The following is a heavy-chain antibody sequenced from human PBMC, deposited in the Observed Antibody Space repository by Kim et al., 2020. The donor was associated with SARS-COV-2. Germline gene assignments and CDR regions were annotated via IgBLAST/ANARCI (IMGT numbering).Heavy chain of an antibody. CDR2: IYPGDSDT. D-gene: IGHD3-10*01. V-gene: IGHV5-51*01. CDR1: GYSFTSYW. Sequence: GESLKISCKGSGYSFTSYWIGWVRQMPGKGLEWMGIIYPGDSDTRYSPSFQGQVTISADKSISTAYLQWSSLKASDTAMYYCARTYYYGSGSNDAFDIWGQGTMVTVSS. J-gene: IGHJ3*02. CDR3: ARTYYYGSGSNDAFDI.